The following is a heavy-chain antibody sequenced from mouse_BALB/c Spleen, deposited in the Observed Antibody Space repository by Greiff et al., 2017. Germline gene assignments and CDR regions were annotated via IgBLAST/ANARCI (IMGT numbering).Heavy chain of an antibody. J-gene: IGHJ1*01. CDR2: IDPYNGGT. D-gene: IGHD1-2*01. Sequence: EVQLQQSGPELVKPGASVKVSCKASGYAFTSYNMYWVKQSHGKSLEWIGYIDPYNGGTSYNQKFKGKATLTVDKSSSTAYMHLNSLTSEDSAVYYCARSEGITTATRNYWYFDVWGAGTTVTVSS. V-gene: IGHV1S135*01. CDR1: GYAFTSYN. CDR3: ARSEGITTATRNYWYFDV.